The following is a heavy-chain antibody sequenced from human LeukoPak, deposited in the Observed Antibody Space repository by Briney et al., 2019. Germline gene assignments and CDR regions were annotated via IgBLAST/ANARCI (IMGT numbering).Heavy chain of an antibody. CDR2: IRYDGSNK. CDR3: AKDGAAYCSSTSCNYYYYYYMDV. V-gene: IGHV3-30*02. Sequence: PGGSLRLSCAASGFTFSSYGMHWVRQAPGKGLEWVAFIRYDGSNKYYADSVKGRFTISKDNSKNTLYLQMNSLRAEDTAVYYCAKDGAAYCSSTSCNYYYYYYMDVWGKGTTVTVSS. J-gene: IGHJ6*03. CDR1: GFTFSSYG. D-gene: IGHD2-2*01.